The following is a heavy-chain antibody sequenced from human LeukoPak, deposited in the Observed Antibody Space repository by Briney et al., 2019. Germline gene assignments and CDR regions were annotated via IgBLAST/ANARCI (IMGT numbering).Heavy chain of an antibody. V-gene: IGHV4-59*01. CDR3: ARGEATVYHWATYYMDV. J-gene: IGHJ6*03. D-gene: IGHD4-11*01. Sequence: SETLSLTCTVSGGSISSYYWSWIRQPPGKGLEWIGYIYYSGSTNYNPSLKSRVTISVDTSKNQFSLKLSSVTAADTAVYYCARGEATVYHWATYYMDVWGKGTTVTVSS. CDR1: GGSISSYY. CDR2: IYYSGST.